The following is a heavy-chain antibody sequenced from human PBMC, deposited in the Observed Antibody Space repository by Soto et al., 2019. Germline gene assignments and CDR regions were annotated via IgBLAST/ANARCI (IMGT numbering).Heavy chain of an antibody. Sequence: EVQLVESGGGLIQPGGSLRLSCAASGFTVSSNYMSWVRQAPGKGLEWVSLIYSDGSTYYADSVKGRCTISRANSKNTLYLQMNSLRAEDTDGYYCPRSLRPREYFDYWGKGTLVTVSS. D-gene: IGHD5-12*01. CDR2: IYSDGST. J-gene: IGHJ4*02. CDR3: PRSLRPREYFDY. CDR1: GFTVSSNY. V-gene: IGHV3-53*01.